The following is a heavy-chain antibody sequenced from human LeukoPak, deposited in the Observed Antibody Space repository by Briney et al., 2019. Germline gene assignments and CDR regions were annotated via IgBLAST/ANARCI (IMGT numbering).Heavy chain of an antibody. CDR3: ARGRGLGVITPYSDS. D-gene: IGHD3-16*02. V-gene: IGHV4-59*08. J-gene: IGHJ4*02. CDR1: GGSTSSDH. CDR2: ISYRGSA. Sequence: PSETLSLTCTVSGGSTSSDHWSWIRQPPEKGLEWIGCISYRGSANYSPSLKSRVTISVDTSKKYFSLKLTSVTAADTGVYYCARGRGLGVITPYSDSWGQGTLVTVSS.